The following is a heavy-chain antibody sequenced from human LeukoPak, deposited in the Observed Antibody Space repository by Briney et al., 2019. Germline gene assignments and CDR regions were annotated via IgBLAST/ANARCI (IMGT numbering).Heavy chain of an antibody. CDR1: GGSFSGYY. CDR2: INHSGST. CDR3: AREGNSGFAWFDP. V-gene: IGHV4-34*01. D-gene: IGHD6-19*01. Sequence: PSETLSLTCAVYGGSFSGYYWSWIRQPPGKGLEWIGEINHSGSTNYNPSLKSRVTISVDTSKNQFSLKLSSVTAADTAVYYCAREGNSGFAWFDPWGQGTLVTVSS. J-gene: IGHJ5*02.